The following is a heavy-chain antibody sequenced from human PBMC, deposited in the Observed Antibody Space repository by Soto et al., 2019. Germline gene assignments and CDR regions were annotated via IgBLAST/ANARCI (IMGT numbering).Heavy chain of an antibody. CDR2: IKEDGNVK. V-gene: IGHV3-7*01. CDR1: GFTFSRFW. CDR3: ARAYYDHLWGSYRFDY. Sequence: EVQLVESGGGLVQPGGSLRVSCAASGFTFSRFWLSWVRQAPGKGLEWVANIKEDGNVKYYVDSVRGRFTISRDNAKNSLYLQMDSLRAADTAVYYCARAYYDHLWGSYRFDYWGQGTLVTVSS. D-gene: IGHD3-16*02. J-gene: IGHJ4*02.